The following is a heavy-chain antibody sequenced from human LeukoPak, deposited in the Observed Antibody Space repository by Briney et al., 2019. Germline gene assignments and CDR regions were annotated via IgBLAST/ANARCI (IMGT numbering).Heavy chain of an antibody. J-gene: IGHJ5*02. Sequence: GGSLRLSCAASGFTFSSYSMNWVRQAPGKGLEWVSSISSSSSYIYYADSVKGRFTISRDNAKNSLCLQMNSLRAEDTAVYYCARARASSGRGPSNWFDPWGQGTLVTVSS. D-gene: IGHD6-19*01. CDR1: GFTFSSYS. V-gene: IGHV3-21*01. CDR2: ISSSSSYI. CDR3: ARARASSGRGPSNWFDP.